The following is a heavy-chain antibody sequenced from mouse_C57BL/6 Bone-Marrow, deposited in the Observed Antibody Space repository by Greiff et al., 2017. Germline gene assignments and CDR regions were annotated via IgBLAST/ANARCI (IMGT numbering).Heavy chain of an antibody. CDR2: IDPDSGGT. V-gene: IGHV14-2*01. J-gene: IGHJ2*01. CDR1: GFNFKDYY. D-gene: IGHD1-1*01. Sequence: VQLQQSGAELVKPGASVKLSCTASGFNFKDYYIHWVKQRPEQGLKWIGRIDPDSGGTKYAPKFKDKATITADTSSSTAYLQLSSLTSEDSAVYYCTRSLSYYGTNYWGQGTTLTVSS. CDR3: TRSLSYYGTNY.